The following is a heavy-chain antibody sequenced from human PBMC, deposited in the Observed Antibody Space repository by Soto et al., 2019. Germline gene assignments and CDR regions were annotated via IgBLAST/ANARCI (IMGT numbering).Heavy chain of an antibody. Sequence: EVRLVESGGGLVQPGGSLRLSCAASGFTFSSYGMNWVRQAPGKGLEWVSYISSSSSTIYYADSVKGRFTISRDNAKNSLYLQMNSLRAEDTAVYYCARDGPIAAADYWGQGTLVTVSS. V-gene: IGHV3-48*01. CDR2: ISSSSSTI. CDR3: ARDGPIAAADY. D-gene: IGHD6-25*01. J-gene: IGHJ4*02. CDR1: GFTFSSYG.